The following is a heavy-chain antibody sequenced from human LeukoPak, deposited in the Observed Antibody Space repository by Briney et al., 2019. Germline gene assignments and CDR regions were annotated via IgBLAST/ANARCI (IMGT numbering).Heavy chain of an antibody. J-gene: IGHJ3*02. CDR3: AVLGGITVFRGVISEVKDAFDM. CDR2: ISPRSETI. CDR1: GFSFNRRG. V-gene: IGHV3-48*04. D-gene: IGHD3-10*01. Sequence: GGSLRLSCATSGFSFNRRGMNWVRHPPGKGLEWVSYISPRSETIYYAESVKGRFTVSRDNTKNTLYLQMNGLAAEDTALYYCAVLGGITVFRGVISEVKDAFDMWGQGTMVTVSS.